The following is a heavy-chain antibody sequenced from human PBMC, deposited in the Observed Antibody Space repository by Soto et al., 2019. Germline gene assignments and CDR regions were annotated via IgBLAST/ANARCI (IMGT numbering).Heavy chain of an antibody. V-gene: IGHV1-18*01. D-gene: IGHD2-2*01. CDR2: ISSYNGNT. J-gene: IGHJ4*02. Sequence: GASVKVSCKTSGYTFTTFGISWVRQAPGQGLEWMGWISSYNGNTKSAEKFQGIVTMTTDTSTSTAYMELRSLRSDDTAVYYCAREYCTTTSCYGVDYWGQGTLVTVSS. CDR1: GYTFTTFG. CDR3: AREYCTTTSCYGVDY.